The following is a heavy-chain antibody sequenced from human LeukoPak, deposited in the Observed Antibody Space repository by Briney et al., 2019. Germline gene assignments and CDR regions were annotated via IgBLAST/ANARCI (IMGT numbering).Heavy chain of an antibody. CDR2: ISGSGGST. V-gene: IGHV3-23*01. D-gene: IGHD3-16*01. Sequence: GGSLRLSCAASGLTFSSSAMSGVAKAPGKGLEGVSAISGSGGSTYSADSVKGRFTISSDNSKNTLYLQMNSLRAEDTAVYYCVPMMGLQGGYWGQGTLVTVSS. CDR3: VPMMGLQGGY. J-gene: IGHJ4*02. CDR1: GLTFSSSA.